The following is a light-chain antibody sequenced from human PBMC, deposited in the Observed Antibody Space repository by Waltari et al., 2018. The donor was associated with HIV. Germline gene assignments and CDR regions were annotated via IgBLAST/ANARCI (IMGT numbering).Light chain of an antibody. CDR2: RNN. V-gene: IGLV1-47*01. Sequence: QSVLTQPPSASGTPGQKVTMSCSGTNSNIGKHYVYWYQKFPGKAPKIIVYRNNQRPSGVPDRFSGSKSGTSASLAISGVRSEDEADYYCEAWDDSLSSPVFGGGTKLTVL. CDR1: NSNIGKHY. CDR3: EAWDDSLSSPV. J-gene: IGLJ2*01.